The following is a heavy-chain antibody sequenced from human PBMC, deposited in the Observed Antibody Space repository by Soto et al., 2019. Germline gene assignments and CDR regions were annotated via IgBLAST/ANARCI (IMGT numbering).Heavy chain of an antibody. CDR2: SYYSGST. Sequence: QVQLRESGPGLVKPSQTLSLTCTVSGGSISNDNYYWTLIRQHPGKGLEWIGYSYYSGSTYYNPSLKSRFSISVDTSKNQFSLKLSAVTAADTAVYYCVATTVTTISLDYWGQGTLVTVSS. CDR1: GGSISNDNYY. V-gene: IGHV4-31*03. D-gene: IGHD4-17*01. J-gene: IGHJ4*02. CDR3: VATTVTTISLDY.